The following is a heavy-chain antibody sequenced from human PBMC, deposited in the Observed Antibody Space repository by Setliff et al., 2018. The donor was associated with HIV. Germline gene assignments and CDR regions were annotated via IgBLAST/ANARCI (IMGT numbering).Heavy chain of an antibody. CDR1: GYTFTSYY. V-gene: IGHV1-46*04. Sequence: ASVKVSCKASGYTFTSYYIHWVRQAPGQGLEWMGIINASGGSTTYAQKLQGRVTMTRDTSASTAYMDVTSLRSDDSAVYYCARDLPYGDYGLWDYWGQGMLVTVSS. J-gene: IGHJ4*02. CDR2: INASGGST. D-gene: IGHD4-17*01. CDR3: ARDLPYGDYGLWDY.